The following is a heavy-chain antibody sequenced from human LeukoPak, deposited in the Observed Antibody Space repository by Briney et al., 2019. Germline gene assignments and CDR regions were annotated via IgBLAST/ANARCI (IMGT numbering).Heavy chain of an antibody. D-gene: IGHD6-13*01. J-gene: IGHJ4*02. Sequence: GESLKISCKGSGYSFTSYWIGWVRQMPGKGPEWMGIIYPGDSDTRYSPSFQGQVTISADKSISTAYLQWSSLKASDTAMYYCARLGSIAAAGTGFDYWGQGTLVTVSS. CDR2: IYPGDSDT. CDR1: GYSFTSYW. V-gene: IGHV5-51*01. CDR3: ARLGSIAAAGTGFDY.